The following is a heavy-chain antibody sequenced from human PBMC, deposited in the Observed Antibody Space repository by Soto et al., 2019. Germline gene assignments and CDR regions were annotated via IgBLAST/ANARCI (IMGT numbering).Heavy chain of an antibody. Sequence: ASVEVSCKASGYTFTGYYMHWVRQAPGQGLEWMGWINPNSGGTNYAQKFQGRVTMTRDTSISTAYMELSRLRSDDTAVYYCARVGRWLQFNAFDIWGQGTMVTVSS. D-gene: IGHD5-12*01. CDR2: INPNSGGT. CDR3: ARVGRWLQFNAFDI. J-gene: IGHJ3*02. V-gene: IGHV1-2*02. CDR1: GYTFTGYY.